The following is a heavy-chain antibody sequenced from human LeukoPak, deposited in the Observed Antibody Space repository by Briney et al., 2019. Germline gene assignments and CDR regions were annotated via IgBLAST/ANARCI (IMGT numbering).Heavy chain of an antibody. CDR3: ARGSFPLRWAYYFYG. Sequence: SETLSLTCSVSGGYISSYYLSWIRQPPGKGLEGVGYIYYSGSTNYNPSLKSRVTISVDRSTYQFSLKLSPVTAADTAVYYCARGSFPLRWAYYFYGWGQGILVTVSS. D-gene: IGHD4-23*01. CDR2: IYYSGST. V-gene: IGHV4-59*12. J-gene: IGHJ4*02. CDR1: GGYISSYY.